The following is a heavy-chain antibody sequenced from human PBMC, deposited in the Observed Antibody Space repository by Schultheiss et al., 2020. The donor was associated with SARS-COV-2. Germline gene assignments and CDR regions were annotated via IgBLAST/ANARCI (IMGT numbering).Heavy chain of an antibody. J-gene: IGHJ5*01. Sequence: GGSLRLSCAASGFAVSSNYMSWVRQAPGKGLEWVSVIYSDDTTHYADSVKGRFTISRDNLKNTLYLQMNSLRGEDTAVYFCARSLHSGYDFWHLASWGQGALGTVSS. CDR1: GFAVSSNY. CDR3: ARSLHSGYDFWHLAS. CDR2: IYSDDTT. V-gene: IGHV3-53*01. D-gene: IGHD5-12*01.